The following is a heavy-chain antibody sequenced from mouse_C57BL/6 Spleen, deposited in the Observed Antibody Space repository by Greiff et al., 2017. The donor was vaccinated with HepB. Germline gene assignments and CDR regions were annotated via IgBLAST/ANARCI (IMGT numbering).Heavy chain of an antibody. D-gene: IGHD1-1*01. J-gene: IGHJ3*01. Sequence: VQLQQSGAELVRPGASVKLSCTASGFNIKDDYMHWVKQRPEQGLEWIGWIDPENGDTESASKFQGKATITADTSSNTAYLQLSSLTSEDTAVYYCTTGYGSSAWFAYWGQGTLVTVSA. CDR3: TTGYGSSAWFAY. CDR2: IDPENGDT. V-gene: IGHV14-4*01. CDR1: GFNIKDDY.